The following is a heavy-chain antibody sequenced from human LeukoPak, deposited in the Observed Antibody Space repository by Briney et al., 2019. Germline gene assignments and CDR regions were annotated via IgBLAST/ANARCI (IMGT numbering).Heavy chain of an antibody. D-gene: IGHD6-13*01. V-gene: IGHV1-69*04. CDR1: GGTFSSYA. J-gene: IGHJ3*02. Sequence: SVKVSCKASGGTFSSYAISWVRQAPGQGLEWMGGIIPILGIANYAQKFQGRVTITADKSTSTAYMELSSLRSEDTAVYYCARTSIAAAGSAFDIWGQGTMVAVSS. CDR3: ARTSIAAAGSAFDI. CDR2: IIPILGIA.